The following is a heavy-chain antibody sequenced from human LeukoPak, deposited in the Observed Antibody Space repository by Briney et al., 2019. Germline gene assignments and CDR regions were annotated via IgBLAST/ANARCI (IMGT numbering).Heavy chain of an antibody. CDR3: AKELERTLLEY. D-gene: IGHD1-1*01. CDR2: ISGGTT. Sequence: GGSLRLSCAASGFTFSYYAMAWVRQAPGKGLEWVSSISGGTTDYADSVKGRFTISRDSSKNTLYLQMKSLRAEDTAVYYCAKELERTLLEYWGQGTLVTVSS. J-gene: IGHJ4*02. V-gene: IGHV3-23*01. CDR1: GFTFSYYA.